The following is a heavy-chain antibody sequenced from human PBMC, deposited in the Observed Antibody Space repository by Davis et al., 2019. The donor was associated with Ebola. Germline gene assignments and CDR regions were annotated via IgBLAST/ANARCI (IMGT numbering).Heavy chain of an antibody. CDR3: ARHFAPGLMTFGGIITN. CDR1: GASITSNDYY. CDR2: FYYSGIT. D-gene: IGHD3-16*02. V-gene: IGHV4-39*01. J-gene: IGHJ4*02. Sequence: SETLSLTCTVSGASITSNDYYWGWIRQSPGRGLEWIGTFYYSGITFYNPSLKSRVTVSVDTSKNQFSLKLSSVTAADTAVYYCARHFAPGLMTFGGIITNWGQGTLVTVSS.